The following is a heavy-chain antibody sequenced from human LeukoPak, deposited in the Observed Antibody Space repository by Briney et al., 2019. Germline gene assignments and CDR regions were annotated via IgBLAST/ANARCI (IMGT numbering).Heavy chain of an antibody. CDR2: IYYSGST. CDR3: ARLVRGRGSYLAFDI. Sequence: SETLSLTCTVSGGSISSSSYYWGWIRQPPGKGLEWIGSIYYSGSTYYNPSLKSRVTISVGTSKNQFSLKLSSVTAADTAVYYCARLVRGRGSYLAFDIWGQGTMVTVSS. CDR1: GGSISSSSYY. V-gene: IGHV4-39*01. D-gene: IGHD1-26*01. J-gene: IGHJ3*02.